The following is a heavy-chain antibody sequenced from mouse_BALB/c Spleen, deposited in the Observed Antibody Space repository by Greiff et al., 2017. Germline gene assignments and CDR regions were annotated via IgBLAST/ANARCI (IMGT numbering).Heavy chain of an antibody. Sequence: VQLQQSGPGLVKPSQSLSLTCTVTGYSITSDYAWNWIRQFPGNKLEWMGYISYSGSTSYNPSLKSRISITRDTSKNQFFLQLNSVTTEDTATYYCASYRPWFAYWGQGTLVTVSA. V-gene: IGHV3-2*02. J-gene: IGHJ3*01. CDR2: ISYSGST. CDR1: GYSITSDYA. CDR3: ASYRPWFAY.